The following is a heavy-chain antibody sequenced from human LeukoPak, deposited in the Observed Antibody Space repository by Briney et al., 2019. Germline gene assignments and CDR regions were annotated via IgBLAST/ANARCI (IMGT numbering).Heavy chain of an antibody. D-gene: IGHD6-19*01. J-gene: IGHJ6*03. Sequence: SETLSLTCTVSGGSISSSSYYWSWIRQPAGKGLEWIGRIYTSGSTNYNPSLKSRVTISVDTSKNQFSLKLSSVTAADTAVYYCASGWYNGYYYYYMDVWGKGTTVTISS. CDR2: IYTSGST. CDR1: GGSISSSSYY. CDR3: ASGWYNGYYYYYMDV. V-gene: IGHV4-61*02.